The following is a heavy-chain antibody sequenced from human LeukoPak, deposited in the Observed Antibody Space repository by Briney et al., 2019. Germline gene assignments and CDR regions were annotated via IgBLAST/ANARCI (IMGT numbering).Heavy chain of an antibody. D-gene: IGHD3-16*01. Sequence: GGSLRLSCAASGFTFSSYAMSWVRQAPGKGLEWVSAISGSGGSTYYADSVKGRFTISRDNSKNTLYLQMNSLRAEDTAVYYCARGEGVYVWGSPTDYWGQGTLVTVSS. CDR2: ISGSGGST. V-gene: IGHV3-23*01. CDR3: ARGEGVYVWGSPTDY. J-gene: IGHJ4*02. CDR1: GFTFSSYA.